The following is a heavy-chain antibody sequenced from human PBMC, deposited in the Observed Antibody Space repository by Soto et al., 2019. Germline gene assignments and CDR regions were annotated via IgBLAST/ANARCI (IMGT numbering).Heavy chain of an antibody. Sequence: GGSLRLSCVASGFVFKDSSIHWVRQASGKGLEWVSRIRDRAYNYATAYTASVKGRFTISRDDSTNTAYLQMNSLRTEDTAIYYCTRLISAAQDYWGQGTLVTVSS. V-gene: IGHV3-73*01. CDR3: TRLISAAQDY. D-gene: IGHD3-10*01. J-gene: IGHJ4*02. CDR1: GFVFKDSS. CDR2: IRDRAYNYAT.